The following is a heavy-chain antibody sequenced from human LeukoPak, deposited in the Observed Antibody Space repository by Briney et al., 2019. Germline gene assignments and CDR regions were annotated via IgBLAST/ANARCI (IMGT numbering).Heavy chain of an antibody. J-gene: IGHJ4*02. CDR2: FSDSGGRT. CDR3: ARRGYDGSGPRYYFQY. D-gene: IGHD3-22*01. V-gene: IGHV3-23*01. CDR1: GLTFRSYV. Sequence: PGGSLRLSCEASGLTFRSYVMSWVRQAPGKGLEWVSGFSDSGGRTFYAEAVKGRFTISRDNSKNTLYLQMSSLRADDTALYYCARRGYDGSGPRYYFQYWGQGTLVTVSS.